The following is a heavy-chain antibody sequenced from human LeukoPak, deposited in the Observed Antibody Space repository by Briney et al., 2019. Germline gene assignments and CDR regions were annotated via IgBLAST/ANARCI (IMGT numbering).Heavy chain of an antibody. Sequence: ASVTVSCKASGYTFTSYGISWVRQAPGQGLEWMGWISAYNGNTNYAQKLQGRVTMTTDTSTSTAYMELRSLRSDDTAVYYCARDPSQITIFGVVTLDYWGQGTLVTVSS. CDR2: ISAYNGNT. D-gene: IGHD3-3*01. CDR3: ARDPSQITIFGVVTLDY. V-gene: IGHV1-18*01. CDR1: GYTFTSYG. J-gene: IGHJ4*02.